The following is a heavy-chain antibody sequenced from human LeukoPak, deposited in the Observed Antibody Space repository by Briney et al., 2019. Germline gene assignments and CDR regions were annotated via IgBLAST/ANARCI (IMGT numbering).Heavy chain of an antibody. Sequence: SETLSLTCTVSGVSISSGDYYWSWIRQPPGMGLEWIGSIFHSGSTYYNPSLKSRVTISVDTSKNQFSLKLSSVTAADTAVYYCARVLLRRWLSYFDYWGQGTLVTVSS. D-gene: IGHD3-22*01. V-gene: IGHV4-30-4*01. CDR3: ARVLLRRWLSYFDY. J-gene: IGHJ4*02. CDR2: IFHSGST. CDR1: GVSISSGDYY.